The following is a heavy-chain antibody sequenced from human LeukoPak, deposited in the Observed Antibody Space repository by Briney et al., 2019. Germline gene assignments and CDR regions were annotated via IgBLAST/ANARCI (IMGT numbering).Heavy chain of an antibody. CDR1: GFTFSSYS. CDR3: VRDRFYSFDY. V-gene: IGHV3-48*02. J-gene: IGHJ4*02. CDR2: ISSSSSAI. Sequence: GGSLRLSCAASGFTFSSYSMNWVRQAPGKGLEWISYISSSSSAIYYADSVKGRFTISRDNAKNSLYLQMNSLRDEDTAVYYCVRDRFYSFDYWGQGTLVTVSS.